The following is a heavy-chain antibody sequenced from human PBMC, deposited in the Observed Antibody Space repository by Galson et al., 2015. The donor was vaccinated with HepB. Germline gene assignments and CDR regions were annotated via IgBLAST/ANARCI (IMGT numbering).Heavy chain of an antibody. V-gene: IGHV6-1*01. J-gene: IGHJ6*02. CDR3: ARAFVDGILTGYSDYGMDV. Sequence: CAISGDSVSSNSAAWNWIRQSPSRGLEWLGRTYYRSKWYNDYAVSVKSRITINPDTSKNQFSLQLNSVTPEDTAVYYCARAFVDGILTGYSDYGMDVWGQGTTVTVSS. CDR2: TYYRSKWYN. D-gene: IGHD3-9*01. CDR1: GDSVSSNSAA.